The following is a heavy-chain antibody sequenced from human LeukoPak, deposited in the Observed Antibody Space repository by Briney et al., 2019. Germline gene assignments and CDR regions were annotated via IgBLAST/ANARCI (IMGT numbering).Heavy chain of an antibody. CDR1: GFTVSSNY. CDR3: ARVPYYYDSSGYYYYGMDV. D-gene: IGHD3-22*01. J-gene: IGHJ6*02. CDR2: IYSGGST. Sequence: GGSLRLSCAASGFTVSSNYMSWVRQAPGKGLEWVSVIYSGGSTYSADSVKGLFTISRHNSKNTLYLQMNSLRAEDTAVYYCARVPYYYDSSGYYYYGMDVWGQGTTVTVSS. V-gene: IGHV3-53*04.